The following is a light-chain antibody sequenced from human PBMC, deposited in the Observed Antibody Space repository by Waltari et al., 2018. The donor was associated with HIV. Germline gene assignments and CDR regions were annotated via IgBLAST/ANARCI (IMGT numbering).Light chain of an antibody. CDR3: SSYGDSLRVL. V-gene: IGLV2-8*01. CDR1: SSDIGAYDF. CDR2: EVT. Sequence: GQSVTISCTGSSSDIGAYDFVSWFQQHPHSAPKLLLYEVTRRSSTVSDRFSGSRSGNTAFLTVAGLQPDDEATYFCSSYGDSLRVLFGGGTNVTVL. J-gene: IGLJ3*02.